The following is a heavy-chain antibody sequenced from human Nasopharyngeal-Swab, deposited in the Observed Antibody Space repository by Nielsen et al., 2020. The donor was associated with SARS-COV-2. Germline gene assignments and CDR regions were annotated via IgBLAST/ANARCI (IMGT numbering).Heavy chain of an antibody. CDR2: IYTSGST. V-gene: IGHV4-61*02. CDR1: GGSISSGSYY. CDR3: ASTAMGIGIGSEYYFDY. D-gene: IGHD5-18*01. J-gene: IGHJ4*02. Sequence: LRLSCTVSGGSISSGSYYWSWTWQPAGKGLEWIGRIYTSGSTNYNPSLKSRVTISVDTSKNQFSLKLSSVTAADTAVYYCASTAMGIGIGSEYYFDYWGQGTLVTVSS.